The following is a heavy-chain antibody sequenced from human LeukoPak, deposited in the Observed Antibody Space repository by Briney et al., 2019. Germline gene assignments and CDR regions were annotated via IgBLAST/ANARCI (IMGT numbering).Heavy chain of an antibody. V-gene: IGHV3-66*02. D-gene: IGHD3-10*01. J-gene: IGHJ5*02. CDR2: IYADGAT. CDR1: GFTVSQNY. Sequence: GGSLRLSCAASGFTVSQNYMSWVRQAPGRGPEWVSLIYADGATHYADSVKGRFTISRDNSKNTVYLEMNSLRPEDTAVYYCARDRAGTKAWAEFDPWGQGTLVTVSS. CDR3: ARDRAGTKAWAEFDP.